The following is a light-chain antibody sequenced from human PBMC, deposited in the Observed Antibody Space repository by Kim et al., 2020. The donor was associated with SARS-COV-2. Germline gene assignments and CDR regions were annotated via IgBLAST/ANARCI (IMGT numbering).Light chain of an antibody. CDR3: SAWDSSLGAWV. CDR2: RNT. Sequence: QTATLTCTGNNNNVGNQGAAWLQQHQGHPPKLLSYRNTNRPSGISEKLSASRSGDAASLTITGLQPEDEADYYSSAWDSSLGAWVFGGGTQLTVL. V-gene: IGLV10-54*01. CDR1: NNNVGNQG. J-gene: IGLJ3*02.